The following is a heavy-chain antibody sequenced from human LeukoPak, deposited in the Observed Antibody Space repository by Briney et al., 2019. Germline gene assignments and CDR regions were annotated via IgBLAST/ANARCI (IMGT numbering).Heavy chain of an antibody. CDR2: IYPGDSDT. CDR3: ARLEYCGGDCFNPIDY. Sequence: KLGESLKISCKGSGYSFTSYWIGWVRQMPGKGLEWMGIIYPGDSDTRYSPSFQGQVTISADKSISTAYLQWSSLKASDTAVYYCARLEYCGGDCFNPIDYWGQGTLVTVSS. CDR1: GYSFTSYW. J-gene: IGHJ4*02. D-gene: IGHD2-21*02. V-gene: IGHV5-51*01.